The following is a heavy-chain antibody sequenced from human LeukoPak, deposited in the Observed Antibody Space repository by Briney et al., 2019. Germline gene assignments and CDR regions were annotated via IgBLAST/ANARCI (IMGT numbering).Heavy chain of an antibody. J-gene: IGHJ4*02. CDR3: ARVGYSGYDNRGSFDY. V-gene: IGHV4-39*07. CDR2: IYYSGTT. D-gene: IGHD5-12*01. Sequence: SETLSLTCTVSGGSISSSSYYWGWIRQPPGKGLEWVGSIYYSGTTYYNPSLKSRVTISVDTSKNQFSLRLSSVTAADTAVYYCARVGYSGYDNRGSFDYWGQGTLVTVSS. CDR1: GGSISSSSYY.